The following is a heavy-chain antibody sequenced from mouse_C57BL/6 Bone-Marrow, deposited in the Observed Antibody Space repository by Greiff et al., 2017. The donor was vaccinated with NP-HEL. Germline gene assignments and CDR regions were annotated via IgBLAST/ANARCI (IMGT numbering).Heavy chain of an antibody. Sequence: EVQGVESGGDLVKPGGSLKLSCAASGFTFSSYGMSWVRQTPDKRLEWVATISSGGSYTYYPDSVKGRFTISRDNAKNTLYLQMSSLKSEDTAMYYCARDTGTGFAYWGQGTLVTVSA. D-gene: IGHD4-1*01. J-gene: IGHJ3*01. V-gene: IGHV5-6*01. CDR3: ARDTGTGFAY. CDR2: ISSGGSYT. CDR1: GFTFSSYG.